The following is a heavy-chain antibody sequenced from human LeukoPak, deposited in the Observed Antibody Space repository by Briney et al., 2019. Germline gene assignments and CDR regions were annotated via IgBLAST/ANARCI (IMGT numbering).Heavy chain of an antibody. CDR1: GFTFSSYS. J-gene: IGHJ4*02. Sequence: KPGGSLRLSCAASGFTFSSYSMNWVRQAPGKGLEWVSSISSSSSYIYYADSVKGRFTISRDNAKNSLYLQMNSLRAEDTAVCYCARDTFPSLRPFDYWGQGTLVTVSS. CDR3: ARDTFPSLRPFDY. V-gene: IGHV3-21*01. CDR2: ISSSSSYI. D-gene: IGHD3-3*01.